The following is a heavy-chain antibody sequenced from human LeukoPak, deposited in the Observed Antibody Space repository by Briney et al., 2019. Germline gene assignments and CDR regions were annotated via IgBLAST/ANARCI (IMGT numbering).Heavy chain of an antibody. CDR2: VYTSGST. CDR3: ARKNGRGYFDY. D-gene: IGHD2-15*01. J-gene: IGHJ4*02. CDR1: GGSISSGSYF. Sequence: SETLSLTCTVSGGSISSGSYFWHWIRQPAGKGLEWIGRVYTSGSTNYNPSLKSRVTISLDTSKNQFSLRLNSVTAADTAVYYCARKNGRGYFDYWGQGTLITVSS. V-gene: IGHV4-61*02.